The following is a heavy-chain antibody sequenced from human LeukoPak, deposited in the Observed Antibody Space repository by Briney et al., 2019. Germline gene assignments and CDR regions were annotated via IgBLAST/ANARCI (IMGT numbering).Heavy chain of an antibody. Sequence: SETLSLTCTVSGGSISSYYWSWIRQPPGKGLEWIGYIYYSGSTNYNPSLKSRVTISVDTSKNQFSLKLSSVTAADTAVYYCARVSFFRWAATRPSYYYYYMDVWGKGTTVTVSS. CDR3: ARVSFFRWAATRPSYYYYYMDV. J-gene: IGHJ6*03. CDR1: GGSISSYY. CDR2: IYYSGST. V-gene: IGHV4-59*12. D-gene: IGHD2-15*01.